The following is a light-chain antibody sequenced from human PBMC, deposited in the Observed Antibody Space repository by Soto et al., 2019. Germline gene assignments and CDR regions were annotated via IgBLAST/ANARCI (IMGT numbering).Light chain of an antibody. CDR3: SSYTSSTTYV. Sequence: QSALTQPASVSGSPGQSITISCTGSSSDIGVFNYVSWYQQTPGNAPKIIIFEVTNRPSGVSNRFSGSKSGNTASLTISGLQAEDEADYYCSSYTSSTTYVFGTGTKLTVL. CDR2: EVT. CDR1: SSDIGVFNY. V-gene: IGLV2-14*01. J-gene: IGLJ1*01.